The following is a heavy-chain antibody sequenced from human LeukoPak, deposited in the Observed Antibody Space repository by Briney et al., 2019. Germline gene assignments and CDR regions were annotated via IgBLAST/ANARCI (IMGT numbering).Heavy chain of an antibody. D-gene: IGHD4-23*01. CDR2: IYQSWST. CDR1: GYSISSGYY. CDR3: ARGAIGGKPRLGRSLNWFDP. V-gene: IGHV4-38-2*02. J-gene: IGHJ5*02. Sequence: SETLSLTCTVSGYSISSGYYWGWIRQPPGKGLEWIGSIYQSWSTYYNPSLKSRVTISVDMSKNQFSLKLSSVTAADTAVYYCARGAIGGKPRLGRSLNWFDPWGQGTLVTVSS.